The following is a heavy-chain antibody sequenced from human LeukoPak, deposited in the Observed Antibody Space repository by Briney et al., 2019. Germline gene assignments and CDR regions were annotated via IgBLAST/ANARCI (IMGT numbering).Heavy chain of an antibody. D-gene: IGHD3/OR15-3a*01. J-gene: IGHJ4*02. Sequence: SETLSLTCTVSGGSISSYYWSWIRQPPGKGLEWIGSIYYTGNTYYNASLKSRVTISIDTSKNQFSLKLTSVTAADTAVYYCAKQTGSGLFILPGGQGTLVTVSS. CDR2: IYYTGNT. V-gene: IGHV4-59*05. CDR1: GGSISSYY. CDR3: AKQTGSGLFILP.